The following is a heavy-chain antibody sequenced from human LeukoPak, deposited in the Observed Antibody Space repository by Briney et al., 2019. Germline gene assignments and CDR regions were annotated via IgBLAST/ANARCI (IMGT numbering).Heavy chain of an antibody. V-gene: IGHV3-23*01. J-gene: IGHJ4*02. D-gene: IGHD2-15*01. CDR3: ARGEGYCSGGSCLGY. Sequence: GGSLRLSCAASGFTFSSYAMSWVRQAPGKGLEWVSVISGGGGSTNYADSVKGRFTISRDNSKNTLYLQMHSLRGEDTAIYYCARGEGYCSGGSCLGYWGQGTLVTVSS. CDR1: GFTFSSYA. CDR2: ISGGGGST.